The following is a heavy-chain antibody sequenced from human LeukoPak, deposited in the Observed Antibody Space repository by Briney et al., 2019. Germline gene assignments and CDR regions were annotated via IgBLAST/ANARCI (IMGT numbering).Heavy chain of an antibody. Sequence: SETLSLTCTVSGGSISSYYWSWIRQPAGKGLEWIGRICTSGSTNYNPSLKSRVTMSVDTSKNQFSLKLSSVTAADTAVYYCARGKRVYCSSTSCQTLFDYWGQGTLVTVSS. J-gene: IGHJ4*02. V-gene: IGHV4-4*07. CDR3: ARGKRVYCSSTSCQTLFDY. D-gene: IGHD2-2*01. CDR1: GGSISSYY. CDR2: ICTSGST.